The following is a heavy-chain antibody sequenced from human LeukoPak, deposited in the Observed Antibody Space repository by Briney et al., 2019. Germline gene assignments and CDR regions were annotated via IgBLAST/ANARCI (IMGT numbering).Heavy chain of an antibody. V-gene: IGHV3-23*01. Sequence: GGSLRLSCAASGFTFSSYAMYWVRQAPGKGLERVSGICGSGGSTHYADSVKGRFTISRDNSKNTVYLQMNSLRDEDTAVEYGPKTSRGYSCGRYPGSPVHYWGQGTMVTVSS. D-gene: IGHD6-19*01. J-gene: IGHJ4*02. CDR2: ICGSGGST. CDR3: PKTSRGYSCGRYPGSPVHY. CDR1: GFTFSSYA.